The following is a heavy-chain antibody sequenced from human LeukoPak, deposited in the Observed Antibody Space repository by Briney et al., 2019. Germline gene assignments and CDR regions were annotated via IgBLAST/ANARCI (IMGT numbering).Heavy chain of an antibody. J-gene: IGHJ3*02. CDR3: ARPADSIAAAGSWNAFDI. Sequence: SQTLSLTCTVSGGSISSGGYYWSWIRQPPGKGLEWIGYIYHSGSTYYNPSLKSRVTISVDRSKNQFSLKLSSLTAADTAVYYCARPADSIAAAGSWNAFDIWGQGTMVTVSS. CDR2: IYHSGST. D-gene: IGHD6-13*01. CDR1: GGSISSGGYY. V-gene: IGHV4-30-2*01.